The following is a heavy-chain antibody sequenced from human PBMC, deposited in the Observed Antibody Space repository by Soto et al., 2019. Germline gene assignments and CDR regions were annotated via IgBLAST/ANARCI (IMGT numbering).Heavy chain of an antibody. Sequence: GGSLRLSCAASGFTFSSYAMSWVRQAPGKGLEWVSAIGGSGGSTYYADSVKGRFTISRDNSKNTLYLQMNSLRAEDTAVYYCARAYDFWSGYPPGWFDPWGQGTLVTVSS. CDR3: ARAYDFWSGYPPGWFDP. V-gene: IGHV3-23*01. CDR2: IGGSGGST. D-gene: IGHD3-3*01. J-gene: IGHJ5*02. CDR1: GFTFSSYA.